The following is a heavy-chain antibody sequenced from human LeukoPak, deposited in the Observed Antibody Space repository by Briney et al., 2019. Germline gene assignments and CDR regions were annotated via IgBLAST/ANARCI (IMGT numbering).Heavy chain of an antibody. J-gene: IGHJ4*02. CDR3: AKVHIVVVPAAIRESFVY. CDR2: ISSSSSYI. D-gene: IGHD2-2*01. V-gene: IGHV3-21*04. Sequence: GGSLRLSCAASGFTFSSYSMNWVRQAPGKGLEWVSSISSSSSYIYYADSVKGRFTISRDNSKNTLYLQMNSLRAEDTAVYYCAKVHIVVVPAAIRESFVYWGQGTLVTVSS. CDR1: GFTFSSYS.